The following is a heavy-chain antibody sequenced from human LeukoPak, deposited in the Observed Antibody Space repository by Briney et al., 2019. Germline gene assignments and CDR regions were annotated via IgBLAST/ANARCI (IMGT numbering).Heavy chain of an antibody. CDR1: GYIFTSNW. V-gene: IGHV5-10-1*01. CDR2: IDPSDSYT. D-gene: IGHD1-1*01. J-gene: IGHJ5*02. CDR3: ARQPEGTWFDP. Sequence: GESLRISCKGSGYIFTSNWISWVRQMPGRGLEWMGRIDPSDSYTNYSPSFQGHVTISADKSISTAYLQWSSLKASDTAMYYCARQPEGTWFDPWGQRTLVTVSS.